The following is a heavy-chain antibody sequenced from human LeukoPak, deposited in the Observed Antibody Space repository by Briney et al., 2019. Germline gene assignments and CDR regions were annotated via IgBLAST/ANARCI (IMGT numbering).Heavy chain of an antibody. CDR3: ARGGPRYCSGGGCYTDWFDP. CDR1: GYTFTSYG. CDR2: ISAYNGNT. J-gene: IGHJ5*02. V-gene: IGHV1-18*01. Sequence: ASVKVSCKASGYTFTSYGISWVRQAPGQGLEWMGWISAYNGNTNYAQKLQGSVTMTTDTSTSTAYMELRSLRSDDTAVYYCARGGPRYCSGGGCYTDWFDPWGQGTLVTVSS. D-gene: IGHD2-15*01.